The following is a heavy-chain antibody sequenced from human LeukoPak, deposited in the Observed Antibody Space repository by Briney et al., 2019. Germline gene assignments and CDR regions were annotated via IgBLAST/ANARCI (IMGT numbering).Heavy chain of an antibody. Sequence: SETLSLTCAVSGYSISRGYSWGWIRQPPGMGLEWIGNMYHSESTHYNPSLKSRVTISADTSKNQFSLKLTSVTAADTAVYYCARFDHVWETHGMDAFDLWGKGAMVTVSS. CDR3: ARFDHVWETHGMDAFDL. D-gene: IGHD3-16*01. J-gene: IGHJ3*01. V-gene: IGHV4-38-2*01. CDR2: MYHSEST. CDR1: GYSISRGYS.